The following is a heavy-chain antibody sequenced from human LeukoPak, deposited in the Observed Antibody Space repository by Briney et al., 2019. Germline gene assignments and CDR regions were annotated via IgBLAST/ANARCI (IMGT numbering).Heavy chain of an antibody. Sequence: ASVKVSCKVSGYTLTELSMHWVRQAPGQGLEWMGRINPNSGDTNYAPKFQGEVTMTRDTSISTAFMEVSRLRSDDTAVYYCARALDSSGYYVVYWGQGTLVTVSS. CDR1: GYTLTELS. CDR3: ARALDSSGYYVVY. D-gene: IGHD3-22*01. CDR2: INPNSGDT. V-gene: IGHV1-2*06. J-gene: IGHJ4*02.